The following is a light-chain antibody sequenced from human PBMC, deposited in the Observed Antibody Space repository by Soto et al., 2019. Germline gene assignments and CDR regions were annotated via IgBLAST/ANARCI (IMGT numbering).Light chain of an antibody. CDR1: QGLVHIDGIAY. J-gene: IGKJ5*01. CDR2: KVS. CDR3: MQGTHWPIT. Sequence: DVVMTPSPLSLPVTLGQPASSSCRSNQGLVHIDGIAYFSWFQQRPGRSPRRLIYKVSNRDSGVPARFSGSGSGTDFALKISRVEAEDVGVYYCMQGTHWPITFGQGTRLEIK. V-gene: IGKV2-30*02.